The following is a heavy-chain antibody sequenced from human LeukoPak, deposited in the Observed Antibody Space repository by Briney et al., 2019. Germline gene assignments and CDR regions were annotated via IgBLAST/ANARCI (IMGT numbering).Heavy chain of an antibody. Sequence: SETLSLTCTVSGGSISSSSYYWGWIRQPPGKGLEWIGSIYYSGSTHYNPSLKSRVTISVDTSKNQFSLKLSSVTAADTAVYYCAPHPSSGWTQINWFDPWGQGTLVIVSS. CDR1: GGSISSSSYY. V-gene: IGHV4-39*07. J-gene: IGHJ5*02. D-gene: IGHD6-19*01. CDR2: IYYSGST. CDR3: APHPSSGWTQINWFDP.